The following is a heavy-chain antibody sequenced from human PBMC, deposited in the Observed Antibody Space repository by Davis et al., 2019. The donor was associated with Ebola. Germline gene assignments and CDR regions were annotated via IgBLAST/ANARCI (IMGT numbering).Heavy chain of an antibody. CDR1: GFTVSSNY. D-gene: IGHD7-27*01. Sequence: ESLKISRAASGFTVSSNYMSWVRQAPGKGLEWVSVIYSGGSTSYADSVKGRFTISRDNSKNTLYLQMNSLRAEDTAVYYCATQLGATYYYYGMDVWGQGTTVTVSS. V-gene: IGHV3-66*01. J-gene: IGHJ6*02. CDR2: IYSGGST. CDR3: ATQLGATYYYYGMDV.